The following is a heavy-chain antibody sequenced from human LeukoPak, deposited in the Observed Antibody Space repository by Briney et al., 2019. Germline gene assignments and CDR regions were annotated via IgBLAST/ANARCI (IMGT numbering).Heavy chain of an antibody. CDR3: VRHAYYYDSSGYLVYFDY. J-gene: IGHJ4*02. V-gene: IGHV4-39*01. D-gene: IGHD3-22*01. CDR1: GGSISSSSYY. CDR2: IYYSGST. Sequence: SETLSLTCTVSGGSISSSSYYWGWIRQPPGKGLEWIGSIYYSGSTYYNPSLKSRVTISVDTSKNQFSLKLSSVTAADTAVYYCVRHAYYYDSSGYLVYFDYWGQGTLVTVSS.